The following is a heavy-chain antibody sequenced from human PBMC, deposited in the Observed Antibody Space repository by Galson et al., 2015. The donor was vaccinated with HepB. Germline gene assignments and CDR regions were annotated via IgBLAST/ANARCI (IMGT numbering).Heavy chain of an antibody. Sequence: SLRLSCAASGFTFSSYAMHWVRQAPGKGLEWVAVISYDGSNKYYADSVKGRFTISRDNSKNTLYLQMNSLRAEDTAVYYCARDPSGSYAEYFQHWGQGTLVTVSS. D-gene: IGHD1-26*01. J-gene: IGHJ1*01. V-gene: IGHV3-30-3*01. CDR3: ARDPSGSYAEYFQH. CDR2: ISYDGSNK. CDR1: GFTFSSYA.